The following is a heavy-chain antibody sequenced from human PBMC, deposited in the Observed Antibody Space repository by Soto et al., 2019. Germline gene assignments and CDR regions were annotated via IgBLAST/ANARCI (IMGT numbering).Heavy chain of an antibody. CDR3: ATARADYYGSGSPIDY. CDR1: GFTFSSYA. V-gene: IGHV3-23*01. J-gene: IGHJ4*02. CDR2: ISGSGGST. D-gene: IGHD3-10*01. Sequence: EVQLLESGGGLVQPGGSLRLSCAASGFTFSSYAMSWVRQAPGKGLEWVSAISGSGGSTYYADSVKGRFTISRDNSKNTLYLQMNSLRAEGTAVYYCATARADYYGSGSPIDYWGQGSLVTVSS.